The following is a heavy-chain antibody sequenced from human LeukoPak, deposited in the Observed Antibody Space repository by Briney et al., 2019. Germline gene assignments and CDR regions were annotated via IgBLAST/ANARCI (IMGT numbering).Heavy chain of an antibody. CDR1: GFTVSSNY. Sequence: PGGSLRLSCAASGFTVSSNYMSWVRQAPGKGLEWVSVIYSGGSTYYADSVKGRFTISRDNSKNTLYLQMNSLRAEDTAVYYCAREGSNYGGSFDYWGQGTLVTVSS. CDR3: AREGSNYGGSFDY. J-gene: IGHJ4*02. V-gene: IGHV3-66*01. D-gene: IGHD4-23*01. CDR2: IYSGGST.